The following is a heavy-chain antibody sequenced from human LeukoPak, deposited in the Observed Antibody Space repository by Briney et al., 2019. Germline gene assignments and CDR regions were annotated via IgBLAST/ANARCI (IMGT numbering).Heavy chain of an antibody. CDR3: ARSHYDFWSGYFDY. V-gene: IGHV4-59*01. CDR2: IYYSGST. J-gene: IGHJ4*02. D-gene: IGHD3-3*01. CDR1: GGSISSYY. Sequence: SETLSLTCTVSGGSISSYYWSWIRQPPGKGLEWIGYIYYSGSTNYNPSLKNRVTISVDTSKNQFSLKLSSVTAADTAVYYCARSHYDFWSGYFDYWGRGTLVTVSS.